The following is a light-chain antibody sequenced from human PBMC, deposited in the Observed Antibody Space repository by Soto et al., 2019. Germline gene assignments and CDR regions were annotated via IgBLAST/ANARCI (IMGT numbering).Light chain of an antibody. CDR2: SSD. CDR3: AAWDDSLNGWV. CDR1: SSNIGSNT. V-gene: IGLV1-44*01. J-gene: IGLJ3*02. Sequence: QSVLTQPPSASGTPGQRVTISCSGGSSNIGSNTVNWYQQLPGTAPKLLIYSSDQRPSGVPDRFSGSKSGTSASLAISGLKSEDEADYYCAAWDDSLNGWVFGGETKLTVL.